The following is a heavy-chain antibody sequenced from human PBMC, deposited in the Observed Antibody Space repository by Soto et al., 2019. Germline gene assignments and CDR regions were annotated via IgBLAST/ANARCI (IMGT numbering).Heavy chain of an antibody. V-gene: IGHV3-23*01. Sequence: GGSLRLSCAASGFTFSSYAMSWVRQAPGKGLEWVSAISGSGGSTYYADSVKGRFTISRDNSKNTLYLQMNSLRAEDTAVYYCAKAIYYYDSSGSNWFDPWGQGTLVTVSS. D-gene: IGHD3-22*01. CDR2: ISGSGGST. CDR3: AKAIYYYDSSGSNWFDP. J-gene: IGHJ5*02. CDR1: GFTFSSYA.